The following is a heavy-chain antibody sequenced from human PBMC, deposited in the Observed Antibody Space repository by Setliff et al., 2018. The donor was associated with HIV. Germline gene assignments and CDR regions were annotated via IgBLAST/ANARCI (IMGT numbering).Heavy chain of an antibody. V-gene: IGHV4-59*11. CDR1: GGSTNSHS. Sequence: PSETLSLTCTFSGGSTNSHSWTWIRQPPGKALEWIGYISHTGSTNYTPSLKGRVTISVDTSKRQFSLNLTSVTAADTAVYYCARGPPAEDYYYYMDVWDKGTTVTVSS. CDR3: ARGPPAEDYYYYMDV. J-gene: IGHJ6*03. CDR2: ISHTGST.